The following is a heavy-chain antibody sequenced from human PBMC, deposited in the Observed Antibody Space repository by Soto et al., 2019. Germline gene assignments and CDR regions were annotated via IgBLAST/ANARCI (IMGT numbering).Heavy chain of an antibody. V-gene: IGHV1-2*02. J-gene: IGHJ6*02. Sequence: ASVKASFRSSGYTFTGYHMHWVQQAPGQGLEWMGWINPNSGGTNYAQKFQGRVTMTRDTSISTAYMELSRLRSDDTAVYYCAREDCSSTSCRMDVWGQGTTVTVSS. D-gene: IGHD2-2*01. CDR2: INPNSGGT. CDR3: AREDCSSTSCRMDV. CDR1: GYTFTGYH.